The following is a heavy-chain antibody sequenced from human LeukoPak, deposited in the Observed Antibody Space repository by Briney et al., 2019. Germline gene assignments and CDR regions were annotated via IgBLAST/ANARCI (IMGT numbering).Heavy chain of an antibody. CDR2: INPSGGST. CDR3: ARGSPGYSYGQRHFDP. J-gene: IGHJ5*02. V-gene: IGHV1-46*01. D-gene: IGHD5-18*01. CDR1: GYTFTSYY. Sequence: ASVKVSCKASGYTFTSYYMHWVRQAPGQGLEWMGIINPSGGSTSYAQKFQGRVTMTRDMSTSTVYMELSSLRSEDTAVYYCARGSPGYSYGQRHFDPWGQGTLVTVSS.